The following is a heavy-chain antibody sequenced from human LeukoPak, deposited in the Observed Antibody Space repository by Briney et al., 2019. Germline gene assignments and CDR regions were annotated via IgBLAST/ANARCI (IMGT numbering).Heavy chain of an antibody. J-gene: IGHJ6*02. V-gene: IGHV1-69*04. CDR3: ARAPRIAVAGSKDLYYYYGMDV. CDR2: IIPILGIA. D-gene: IGHD6-19*01. CDR1: GGTFSSYA. Sequence: GSSVKVSCKASGGTFSSYAISWVRQAPGQGLEWMGRIIPILGIANYAQKFQGRVTITADKSTSTAYMELSSLRSEDTAVYYCARAPRIAVAGSKDLYYYYGMDVWGQGTTVTVSS.